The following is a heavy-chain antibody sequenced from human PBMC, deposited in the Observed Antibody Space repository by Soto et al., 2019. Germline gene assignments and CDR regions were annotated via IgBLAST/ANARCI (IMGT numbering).Heavy chain of an antibody. CDR1: GGTLSSFINYP. CDR3: ARRDTSGFLRYFDN. CDR2: IVPNVCTV. D-gene: IGHD3-3*01. Sequence: SVKVSCKASGGTLSSFINYPINWVRQAPGQGLEWMGGIVPNVCTVNYAQKFQGRVTVTADKSTGTAYMELSSLRSEDTALYYCARRDTSGFLRYFDNWGQGTLVTVSS. J-gene: IGHJ4*03. V-gene: IGHV1-69*06.